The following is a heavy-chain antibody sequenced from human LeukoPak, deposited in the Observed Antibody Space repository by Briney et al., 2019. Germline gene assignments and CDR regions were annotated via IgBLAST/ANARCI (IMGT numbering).Heavy chain of an antibody. J-gene: IGHJ4*02. CDR3: ARVGSGWSFDY. CDR2: IQTSGST. V-gene: IGHV4-4*07. CDR1: GGSISSYY. Sequence: SETLSLTCTVSGGSISSYYWSWIRQPAGRGLEWIGRIQTSGSTNYNPSLKSRVTMSVDTSKHKFSLKVNSVTAADTAVYYCARVGSGWSFDYWGQGTLVTVSS. D-gene: IGHD6-19*01.